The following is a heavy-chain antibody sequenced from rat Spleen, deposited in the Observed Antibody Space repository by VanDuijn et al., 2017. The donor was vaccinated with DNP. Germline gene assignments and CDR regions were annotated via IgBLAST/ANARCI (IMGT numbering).Heavy chain of an antibody. CDR1: GFTFNNYG. Sequence: EVQLVESGGGLVQPGRSLIISCTASGFTFNNYGMAWVRQTPTKGLEWVASISTGGGNTYYRDSVKGRFTISRDNAKNTQYLQMDSLRSEDTATYYCARPLITIATISGFAYWGQGTLVTVSS. J-gene: IGHJ3*01. CDR3: ARPLITIATISGFAY. D-gene: IGHD1-2*01. CDR2: ISTGGGNT. V-gene: IGHV5S14*01.